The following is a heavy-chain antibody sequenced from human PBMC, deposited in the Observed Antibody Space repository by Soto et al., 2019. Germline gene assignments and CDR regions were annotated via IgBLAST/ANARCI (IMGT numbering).Heavy chain of an antibody. J-gene: IGHJ3*02. Sequence: QVQLQESGPGLVKPSETLSLTCTVSGVSISNYHWSWIRQPPGKGLEWIGYIYSGNTNYNPSLKSRLTISLDTSKSQFSLRLTSVTAADTAVYYRARHKLDYLARDVFDIWGQGTMVTVSS. CDR3: ARHKLDYLARDVFDI. D-gene: IGHD3-10*01. CDR1: GVSISNYH. CDR2: IYSGNT. V-gene: IGHV4-4*08.